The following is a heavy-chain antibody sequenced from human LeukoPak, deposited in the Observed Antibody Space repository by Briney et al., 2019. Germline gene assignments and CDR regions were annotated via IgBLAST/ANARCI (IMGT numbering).Heavy chain of an antibody. Sequence: PGGSLRLSCAASGFTFSGSAMHWVRQASGKGLEWVGRIRSKANSYATAYAASVKGRFTISRDDSKNTAYLQMNSLKTEDTAVYYCTRWVGNGDYGYWGQGTLVTVSS. J-gene: IGHJ4*02. D-gene: IGHD4-17*01. CDR1: GFTFSGSA. V-gene: IGHV3-73*01. CDR2: IRSKANSYAT. CDR3: TRWVGNGDYGY.